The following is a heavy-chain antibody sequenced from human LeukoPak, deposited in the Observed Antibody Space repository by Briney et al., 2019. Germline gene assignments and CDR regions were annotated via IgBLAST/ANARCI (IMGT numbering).Heavy chain of an antibody. CDR2: ISAYNGNT. V-gene: IGHV1-18*01. D-gene: IGHD3-3*01. Sequence: ASVKVSCKASGYTFTSYGISWVRQAPGQGLEWMGWISAYNGNTNYAQKLQGRVTMTTDTSTSTAYMELRSLRSDDTAVYYCARRVAQYYDFWSGYSDFDYWGQGTLVTVSS. CDR1: GYTFTSYG. J-gene: IGHJ4*02. CDR3: ARRVAQYYDFWSGYSDFDY.